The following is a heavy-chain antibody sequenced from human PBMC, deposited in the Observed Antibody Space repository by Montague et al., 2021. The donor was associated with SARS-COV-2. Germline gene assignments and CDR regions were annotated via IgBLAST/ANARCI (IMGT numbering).Heavy chain of an antibody. Sequence: SETLSLTCAGAVGCVIGYHRCWAGVRPPPVQGLAWIVSMYYSGNTWLNPSLKSRVTISVDTSKNQLSLSLRSVTAADTAVYFCGRVILSATSNPFDCWGPGTRVIVSS. CDR3: GRVILSATSNPFDC. CDR1: VGCVIGYHRC. V-gene: IGHV4-39*07. D-gene: IGHD2-15*01. CDR2: MYYSGNT. J-gene: IGHJ4*02.